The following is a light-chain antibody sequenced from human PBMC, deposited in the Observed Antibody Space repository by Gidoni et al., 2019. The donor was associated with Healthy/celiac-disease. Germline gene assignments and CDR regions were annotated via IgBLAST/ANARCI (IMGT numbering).Light chain of an antibody. V-gene: IGLV3-21*03. CDR1: NIGSKS. CDR2: DDS. Sequence: SSVLTQPPSVSVAPGKTARITCGGNNIGSKSVHWYQQKPGQAPVLVVYDDSDRPSGIPERFSGSNAGNTATLTISRVEAGDEADYYCQVWDSSSDHKGVFGGGTKLTVL. J-gene: IGLJ3*02. CDR3: QVWDSSSDHKGV.